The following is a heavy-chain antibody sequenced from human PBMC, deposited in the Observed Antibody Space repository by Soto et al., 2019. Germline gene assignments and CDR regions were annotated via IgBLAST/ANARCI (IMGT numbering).Heavy chain of an antibody. CDR2: IIPLFETP. D-gene: IGHD3-10*01. CDR3: ARDRDDYGSGNYYNRIDF. J-gene: IGHJ4*02. V-gene: IGHV1-69*01. Sequence: QVQLVQSGAEVKKPGSSVKVSCKASGGIFSTYAISWLRQAPGQGLEGMGGIIPLFETPNYAQRFQGRVTITADESTSTAYMELSRLRSEDTAVDYCARDRDDYGSGNYYNRIDFWGQGTLVTVSS. CDR1: GGIFSTYA.